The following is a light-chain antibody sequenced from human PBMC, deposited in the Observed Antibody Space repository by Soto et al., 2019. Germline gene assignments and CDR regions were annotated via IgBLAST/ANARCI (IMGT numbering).Light chain of an antibody. CDR1: SSDVGGYNY. CDR2: EVS. J-gene: IGLJ1*01. Sequence: QSVLTQPASVSGSPGQSITISCTGTSSDVGGYNYVSWYQQHPGKAPKLMIYEVSHRPSGVSNRFSGSKSGNTASLTISGLQSEDEADYYCVSYTSDDVRYVFGTGTKVTVL. CDR3: VSYTSDDVRYV. V-gene: IGLV2-14*01.